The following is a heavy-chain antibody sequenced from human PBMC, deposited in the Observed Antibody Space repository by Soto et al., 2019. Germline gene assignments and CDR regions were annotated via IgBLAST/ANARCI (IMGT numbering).Heavy chain of an antibody. CDR3: ARGRLGATNWTWFDP. J-gene: IGHJ5*02. Sequence: PSETLSLTCAVYGGSFSAYYCPSIRQPPGKGPEWIGEINHSGRTNYNPSLKSRVTISVHTSKNQFSLKLSSVTAADTSVYYCARGRLGATNWTWFDPWGQGTLVTVSS. CDR2: INHSGRT. V-gene: IGHV4-34*01. CDR1: GGSFSAYY. D-gene: IGHD1-26*01.